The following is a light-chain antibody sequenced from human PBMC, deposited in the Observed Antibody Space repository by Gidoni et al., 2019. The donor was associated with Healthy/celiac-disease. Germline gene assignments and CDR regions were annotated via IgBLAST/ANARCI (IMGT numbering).Light chain of an antibody. V-gene: IGLV1-40*01. CDR2: GNS. CDR1: SSNIGAGYD. CDR3: QSYDSSLSGTVL. Sequence: QSVLTQPPSVSGAPGQRVTISCTGSSSNIGAGYDVHWYQQLPVTAPKLLIYGNSNRPSGVPDRFSGSKSGTSASLAITGLQAEDEADYYCQSYDSSLSGTVLFGGGTKLTVL. J-gene: IGLJ2*01.